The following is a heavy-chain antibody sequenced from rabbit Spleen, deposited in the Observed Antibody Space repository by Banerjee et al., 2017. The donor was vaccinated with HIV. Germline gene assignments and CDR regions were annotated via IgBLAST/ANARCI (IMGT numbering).Heavy chain of an antibody. J-gene: IGHJ6*01. V-gene: IGHV1S40*01. D-gene: IGHD8-1*01. CDR3: ARDTGTSFSTYGMDL. CDR1: GFSFNSGYD. CDR2: IAAVSSGDT. Sequence: QSLEEPGGGLVKPGASLTLTCKASGFSFNSGYDMCWVRQAPGKGLEWIACIAAVSSGDTYSATWAKGRFTISKTSSTTVTLQMTSLTAADTATYFCARDTGTSFSTYGMDLWGPGTLVTVS.